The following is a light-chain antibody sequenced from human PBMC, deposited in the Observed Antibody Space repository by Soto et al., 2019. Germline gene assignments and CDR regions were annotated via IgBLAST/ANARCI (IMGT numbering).Light chain of an antibody. V-gene: IGKV3-15*01. Sequence: EIVMMQFPATLSVSPGERATLSCRASQSFGSNLAWFQHKPGQAPRLLIYGASNRATGIPDRFSGSKSGTEFTLIISSLRSEDSAVYYCQQYNDWPRSFGQGTKVEIK. CDR2: GAS. J-gene: IGKJ1*01. CDR1: QSFGSN. CDR3: QQYNDWPRS.